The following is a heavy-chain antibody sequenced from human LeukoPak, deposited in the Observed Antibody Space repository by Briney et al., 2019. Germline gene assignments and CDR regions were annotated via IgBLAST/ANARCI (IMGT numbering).Heavy chain of an antibody. CDR3: ARDGCPTTKSGCVGNWFDP. D-gene: IGHD1-26*01. J-gene: IGHJ5*02. Sequence: SETLSLTCTVSGGSISSYYWSWIRQPPGKGLEWVGYMYYTGSTNYNPSLKSRLTISVDTSKNQFSLRLSSVTAADTAVYYCARDGCPTTKSGCVGNWFDPWGQGTLVTVSS. CDR1: GGSISSYY. V-gene: IGHV4-59*01. CDR2: MYYTGST.